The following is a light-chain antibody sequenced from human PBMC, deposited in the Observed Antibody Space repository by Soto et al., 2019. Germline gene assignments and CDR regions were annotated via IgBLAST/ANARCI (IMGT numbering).Light chain of an antibody. CDR3: QQYSSSPRT. CDR1: QTISSGF. CDR2: DAS. Sequence: IVLTQSPGILYLSPGDRATLSCGASQTISSGFLAWYQQKVGQAPRLVMYDASNRATGVPDRFSGSGSGTDFSLTISRLEPEDFAVYHCQQYSSSPRTFGQGTRLEIK. V-gene: IGKV3-20*01. J-gene: IGKJ5*01.